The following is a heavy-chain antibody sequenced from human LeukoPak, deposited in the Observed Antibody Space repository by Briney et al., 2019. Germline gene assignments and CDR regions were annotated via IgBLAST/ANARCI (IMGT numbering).Heavy chain of an antibody. J-gene: IGHJ4*02. Sequence: SETLSLTYTVSGGSIDTYYWSWIRQPPGKGLEWIGYIYYSGSTNYNPSLKSRVTMSVDTSKNQFSLKLSSVTAADTAMYYCARRRTGAAEGPFDYWGQGTLVTVSS. CDR1: GGSIDTYY. CDR2: IYYSGST. D-gene: IGHD6-13*01. V-gene: IGHV4-59*08. CDR3: ARRRTGAAEGPFDY.